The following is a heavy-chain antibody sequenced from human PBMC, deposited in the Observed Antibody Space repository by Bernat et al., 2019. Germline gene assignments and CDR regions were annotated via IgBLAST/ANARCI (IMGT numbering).Heavy chain of an antibody. CDR3: ARGTGYSSRWIGFDY. CDR2: ISVYNGIT. Sequence: QVQLVQSGAEVKKPGASVKVSCKASGYSFTSDGISWVRQAPGQGLEWMGWISVYNGITNYAQKLQGRVTMTTDTSTSTAYMELRSLRSDDTAVYYCARGTGYSSRWIGFDYWGQGTLVTVSS. J-gene: IGHJ4*02. CDR1: GYSFTSDG. V-gene: IGHV1-18*01. D-gene: IGHD6-13*01.